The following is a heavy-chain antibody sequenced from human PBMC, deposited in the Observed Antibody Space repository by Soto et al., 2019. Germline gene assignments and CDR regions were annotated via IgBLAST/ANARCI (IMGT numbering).Heavy chain of an antibody. Sequence: GASVKVSCKASGYTFTSYGISWVRQAPGQRLEWMGWISAYNGNTNYAQKLQGRVTMTTDTSTSTAYMELRSLRSDDTAVYYCARDYYDSSGILAPEDAFDIWGQGTMVTVSS. J-gene: IGHJ3*02. CDR1: GYTFTSYG. D-gene: IGHD3-22*01. V-gene: IGHV1-18*04. CDR2: ISAYNGNT. CDR3: ARDYYDSSGILAPEDAFDI.